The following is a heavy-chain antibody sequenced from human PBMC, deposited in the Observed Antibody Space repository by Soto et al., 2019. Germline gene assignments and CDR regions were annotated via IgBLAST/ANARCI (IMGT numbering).Heavy chain of an antibody. D-gene: IGHD3-10*01. CDR1: GFMFSSYA. J-gene: IGHJ5*02. CDR2: ISGSGDNT. Sequence: EVQLLESGGGLVQFGGSLRLSCAASGFMFSSYAMTWVRQAPGKGLEWVSVISGSGDNTYYADSVKGRFTISRDGSKDTLYLQMNSLGADDTAVYYCAKTFFSGSGSYRGWFDPWGQGTQVTVSS. V-gene: IGHV3-23*01. CDR3: AKTFFSGSGSYRGWFDP.